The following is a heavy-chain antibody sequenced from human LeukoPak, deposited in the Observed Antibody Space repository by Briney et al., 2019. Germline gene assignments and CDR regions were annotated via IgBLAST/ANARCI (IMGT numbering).Heavy chain of an antibody. Sequence: SETLSLTCIVSGGFISNYYWSWIRQPAGKGLEWIGRIYSSGSTNYNPSLKSRLTMSVDTSKNQFSLRLSSVTAADTAVYYCARDRGAGDYSTFFDYWGQGTPVTVSS. CDR3: ARDRGAGDYSTFFDY. V-gene: IGHV4-4*07. J-gene: IGHJ4*02. D-gene: IGHD4-11*01. CDR1: GGFISNYY. CDR2: IYSSGST.